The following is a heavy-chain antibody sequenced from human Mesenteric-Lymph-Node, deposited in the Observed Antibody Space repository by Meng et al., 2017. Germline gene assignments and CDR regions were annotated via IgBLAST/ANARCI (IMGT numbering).Heavy chain of an antibody. D-gene: IGHD6-19*01. J-gene: IGHJ4*02. CDR1: GFTFSSYW. V-gene: IGHV3-74*01. CDR3: ASHSSGWYSLDY. CDR2: INSDGSST. Sequence: EVRRGESGGGLFQPGGSLRLSCAASGFTFSSYWMHWVRHAPGKGLVWVSRINSDGSSTSYADSVKGRFTISRDNAKNTLYLQMNSLRAEDTAVYYCASHSSGWYSLDYWGQGTLVTVSS.